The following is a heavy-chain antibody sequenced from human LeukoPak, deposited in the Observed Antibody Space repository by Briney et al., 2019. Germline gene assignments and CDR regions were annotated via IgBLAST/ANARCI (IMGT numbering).Heavy chain of an antibody. CDR1: GGSITSYY. J-gene: IGHJ4*02. V-gene: IGHV4-59*01. CDR3: ARWDSGSYFLDY. CDR2: IYYSGST. Sequence: SETLSLTCTVSGGSITSYYWSWIRQPPGKGLEWIGYIYYSGSTNYNPSLKSRVTISVDTSKNQFSLKLNSVTAADTAVYYCARWDSGSYFLDYWGQGTLVTVSS. D-gene: IGHD1-26*01.